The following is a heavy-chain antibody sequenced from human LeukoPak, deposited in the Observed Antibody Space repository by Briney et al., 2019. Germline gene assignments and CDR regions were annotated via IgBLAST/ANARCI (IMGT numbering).Heavy chain of an antibody. CDR2: IYPDDSDT. Sequence: GESLKISCQGSGYKFTRYWVAWVRQMPGRGLEWMGIIYPDDSDTRYSPSFEGQVTISVDRSSNTAYLQWGNLKASDTAMYYCAVCTSGSCSYFDLWGQGTLVTVSS. V-gene: IGHV5-51*01. D-gene: IGHD3-16*01. J-gene: IGHJ4*02. CDR1: GYKFTRYW. CDR3: AVCTSGSCSYFDL.